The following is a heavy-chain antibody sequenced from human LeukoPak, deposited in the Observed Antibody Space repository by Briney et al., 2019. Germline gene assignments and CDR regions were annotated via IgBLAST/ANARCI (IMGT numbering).Heavy chain of an antibody. CDR3: VRAMDV. V-gene: IGHV3-7*01. CDR2: IKQDGSVR. Sequence: GGSLRLSCAASGFTFSNYWMHWVRQAPGKGLEWVANIKQDGSVRYYVDSVKGRFTISRDNAKSSLYLQMNSLRVEDTAVYYCVRAMDVWGKGTTVTVSS. CDR1: GFTFSNYW. J-gene: IGHJ6*04.